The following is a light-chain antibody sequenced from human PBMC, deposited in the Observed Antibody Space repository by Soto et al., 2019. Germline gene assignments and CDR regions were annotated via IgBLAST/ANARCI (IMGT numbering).Light chain of an antibody. CDR2: GAS. CDR1: QSVSSR. Sequence: EIVLTQSPGTLSLSPGESATLSCRASQSVSSRLAWYQQNTGQAHRIIISGASSRATGIPDRFSGSGSATDFTLTIRRLETEELALYYCKSYSSSQITLGKGKRREIK. J-gene: IGKJ5*01. CDR3: KSYSSSQIT. V-gene: IGKV3-20*01.